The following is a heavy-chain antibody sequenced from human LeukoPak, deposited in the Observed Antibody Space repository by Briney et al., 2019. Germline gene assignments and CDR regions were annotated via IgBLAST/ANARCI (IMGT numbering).Heavy chain of an antibody. CDR2: IYYSGST. D-gene: IGHD6-25*01. J-gene: IGHJ5*02. Sequence: SETLSLTCAVSGSSITSGYYWGWIRQPPGKGLEWIGYIYYSGSTYYNPSLKSRVTISVDTSKDQFSLKLSSVTAADTAVYYCARGTAKYSSGNWFDPWGQGTLVTVSS. V-gene: IGHV4-30-4*08. CDR1: GSSITSGYY. CDR3: ARGTAKYSSGNWFDP.